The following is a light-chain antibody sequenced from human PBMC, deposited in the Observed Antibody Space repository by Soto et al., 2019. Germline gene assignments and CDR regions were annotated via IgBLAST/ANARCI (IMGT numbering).Light chain of an antibody. CDR1: QTISSY. V-gene: IGKV1-39*01. CDR2: AAS. Sequence: DLQMTQSPSSLSASVGDRVSITCRASQTISSYLNWFQQKPGEAPNLLIYAASTLQRGVPSRFSGSGSGTDFTLIINNLQPEDFATYYCQQSYDHPVTFGQGTR. CDR3: QQSYDHPVT. J-gene: IGKJ5*01.